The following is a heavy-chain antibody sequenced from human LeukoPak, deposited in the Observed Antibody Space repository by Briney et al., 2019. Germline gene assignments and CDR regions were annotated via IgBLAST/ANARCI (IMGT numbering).Heavy chain of an antibody. CDR2: IIPIFGTA. D-gene: IGHD3-22*01. V-gene: IGHV1-69*05. CDR1: GGTFSSYA. Sequence: APVKVSCKASGGTFSSYAISWVRQAPGQGLEWMGGIIPIFGTANYAQKFQGRVTITTDESTSTAYMELSSLRSEDTAVYYCARGGSGYYFRIYYYYYMDVWGKGTTVTVSS. CDR3: ARGGSGYYFRIYYYYYMDV. J-gene: IGHJ6*03.